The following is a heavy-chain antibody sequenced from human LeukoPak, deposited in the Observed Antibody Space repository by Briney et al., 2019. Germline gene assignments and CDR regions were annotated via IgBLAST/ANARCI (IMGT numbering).Heavy chain of an antibody. J-gene: IGHJ4*02. D-gene: IGHD6-13*01. V-gene: IGHV3-72*01. Sequence: PGGSLRLSCAASGFIFSDHYMDWVRQAPGKGLEWVGRTRNKANSYTTEYAASVKGRFTISRDDSKSSLYLQMNSLKTEDTAVYYCARGRSSSWYYFDYWGQGTLVTVSS. CDR2: TRNKANSYTT. CDR3: ARGRSSSWYYFDY. CDR1: GFIFSDHY.